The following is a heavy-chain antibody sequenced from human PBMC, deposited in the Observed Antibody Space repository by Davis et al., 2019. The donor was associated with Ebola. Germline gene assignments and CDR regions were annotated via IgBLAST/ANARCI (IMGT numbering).Heavy chain of an antibody. D-gene: IGHD3-3*01. V-gene: IGHV3-30*04. CDR1: GFTSRNYA. CDR3: ARAVFHEVLDY. Sequence: PGGSLRPSCAASGFTSRNYAMHWVRQAPGKGLEWVAVLSHSAREKFYADSVKGRFTISRDNSENTLYLQMNSLTADDTAVYYCARAVFHEVLDYWGQGTPVTVSS. CDR2: LSHSAREK. J-gene: IGHJ4*02.